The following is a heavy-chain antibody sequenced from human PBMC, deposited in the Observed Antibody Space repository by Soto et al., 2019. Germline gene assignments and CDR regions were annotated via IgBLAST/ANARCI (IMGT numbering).Heavy chain of an antibody. CDR2: IYYSGST. Sequence: SETLSLTCTVSGGSISSSSYYWGWIRQPPGKGLEWIGSIYYSGSTYYNPSLKSRVTISVDTSKNQFSLKLSSVTAADTAVYYCASLDPLGFGARAGYYYYYGMDVWGQGTTVTVSS. D-gene: IGHD3-10*01. CDR3: ASLDPLGFGARAGYYYYYGMDV. CDR1: GGSISSSSYY. V-gene: IGHV4-39*01. J-gene: IGHJ6*02.